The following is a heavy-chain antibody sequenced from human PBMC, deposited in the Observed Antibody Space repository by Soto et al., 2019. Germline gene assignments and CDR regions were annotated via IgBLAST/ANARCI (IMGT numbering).Heavy chain of an antibody. CDR1: GFTFSSYS. V-gene: IGHV3-21*01. CDR3: ARRDYTHGMDV. Sequence: GGSLSLSCAVSGFTFSSYSMNWVRQAPGKGLEWVSSISSSSSYIYYADSVKGRFTISRDNAKNSLYLQMNSLRAEDTAVYYCARRDYTHGMDVWGQGTTVTVSS. CDR2: ISSSSSYI. D-gene: IGHD4-17*01. J-gene: IGHJ6*02.